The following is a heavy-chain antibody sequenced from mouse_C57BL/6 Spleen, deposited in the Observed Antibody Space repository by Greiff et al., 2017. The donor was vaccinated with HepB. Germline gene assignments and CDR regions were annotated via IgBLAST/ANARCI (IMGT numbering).Heavy chain of an antibody. CDR3: ARDQGYYDYVLYAMDY. J-gene: IGHJ4*01. D-gene: IGHD2-4*01. V-gene: IGHV5-4*01. CDR1: GFTFSSYA. CDR2: ISDGGSYT. Sequence: EVHLVESGGGLVKPGGSLKLSCAASGFTFSSYAMSWVRQTPEKRLEWVATISDGGSYTYYPDNVKGRFTISRDNAKNNLYLQMSHLKSEDTAMYYCARDQGYYDYVLYAMDYWGQGTSVTVSS.